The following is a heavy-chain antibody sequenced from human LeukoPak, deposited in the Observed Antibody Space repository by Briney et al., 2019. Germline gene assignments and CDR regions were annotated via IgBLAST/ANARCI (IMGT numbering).Heavy chain of an antibody. J-gene: IGHJ4*02. CDR1: GGSFIGYY. V-gene: IGHV4-34*01. CDR2: INHSGST. D-gene: IGHD3-22*01. Sequence: PSETLSLTCAVYGGSFIGYYWSWIRQPPGKGLEWIGEINHSGSTNYNPSLKSRVTISVDTSKNQFSLKLSSVTAADTAVYYCARVNSGSSGSYYFDYWGQGTLVTASS. CDR3: ARVNSGSSGSYYFDY.